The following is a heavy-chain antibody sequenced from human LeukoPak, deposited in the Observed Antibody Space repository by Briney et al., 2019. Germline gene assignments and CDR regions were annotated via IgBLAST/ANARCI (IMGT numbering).Heavy chain of an antibody. CDR3: ARDGGYSSSWYDFDC. CDR1: GFTFSSYA. CDR2: ISYDGSNK. J-gene: IGHJ4*02. Sequence: GRSLRLSCAASGFTFSSYAMHWVRQAPGKGLEWVAVISYDGSNKYYADSVKGRFTISRDNSKNTLYLQMNSLRAEDTAVYYCARDGGYSSSWYDFDCWGQATLVTVPS. D-gene: IGHD6-13*01. V-gene: IGHV3-30*04.